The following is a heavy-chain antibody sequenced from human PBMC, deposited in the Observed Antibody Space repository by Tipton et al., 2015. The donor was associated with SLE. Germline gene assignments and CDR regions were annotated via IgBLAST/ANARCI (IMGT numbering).Heavy chain of an antibody. CDR1: GFTFNSYW. D-gene: IGHD3-3*01. Sequence: SLRLSCAASGFTFNSYWMSWVRQVPGKGLEWVANINQDGSETYYVDSVKGRFTISRDNAKRSLYLQMNSLRAEDTAVYYCARNNFWSGYNKFYFDYWGQGTLVTVSS. J-gene: IGHJ4*02. CDR2: INQDGSET. CDR3: ARNNFWSGYNKFYFDY. V-gene: IGHV3-7*03.